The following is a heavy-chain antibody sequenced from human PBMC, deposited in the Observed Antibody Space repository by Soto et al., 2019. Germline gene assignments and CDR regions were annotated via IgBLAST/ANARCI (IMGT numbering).Heavy chain of an antibody. CDR3: AHSAWYYDILTGYYHFFTDYFDY. J-gene: IGHJ4*02. Sequence: QITLKESGPTLVKPTQTLTLTCTFSGFSLSTSGVGVGWIRQPPGKALEWLALIYWDDDKRYSPSLKSRLTITKDTSKNQVVLTMTNMDPVDTATYYCAHSAWYYDILTGYYHFFTDYFDYWGQGTLVTVSS. V-gene: IGHV2-5*02. CDR1: GFSLSTSGVG. CDR2: IYWDDDK. D-gene: IGHD3-9*01.